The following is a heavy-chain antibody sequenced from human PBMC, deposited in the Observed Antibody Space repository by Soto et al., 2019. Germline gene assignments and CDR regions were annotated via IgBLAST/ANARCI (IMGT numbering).Heavy chain of an antibody. V-gene: IGHV3-64*01. CDR2: ISSNGGST. J-gene: IGHJ6*03. CDR1: GFTFSSYA. D-gene: IGHD1-26*01. CDR3: ARDYGIPHYYYYYMDV. Sequence: GGSLRLSCAASGFTFSSYAMHWVRQAPGKGLEYVSAISSNGGSTYYANSVKGRFTISRDNSKNTLYLQMGSLRAEDMAVYYCARDYGIPHYYYYYMDVWGKGTTVTVSS.